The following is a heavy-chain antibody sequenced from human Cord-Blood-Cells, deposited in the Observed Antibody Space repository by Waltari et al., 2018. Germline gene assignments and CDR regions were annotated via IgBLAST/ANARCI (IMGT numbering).Heavy chain of an antibody. J-gene: IGHJ3*02. V-gene: IGHV2-70*04. CDR3: ARGVGAISAFDI. CDR1: GFSLSTSGMR. Sequence: QVTLKESGPALVTPTQTLTLTCTFSGFSLSTSGMRVSWIRQPPGKALEWLARIDWDDDKFYSTSLKTRLTISKDTSKNQVVLTMTNMDPVDTATYYCARGVGAISAFDIWGQGTMVTVSS. CDR2: IDWDDDK. D-gene: IGHD1-26*01.